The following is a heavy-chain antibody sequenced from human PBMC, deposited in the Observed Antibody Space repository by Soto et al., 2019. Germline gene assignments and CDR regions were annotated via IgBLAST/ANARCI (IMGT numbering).Heavy chain of an antibody. D-gene: IGHD5-12*01. CDR2: IWYDGSNK. J-gene: IGHJ4*02. CDR1: GFTFSSYG. V-gene: IGHV3-33*01. Sequence: PGGSLRLSCAASGFTFSSYGMHWVRQAPGKGLEWVAVIWYDGSNKYYADSVKGRFTISRDNSKNTLYLQMNSLRAEDTAVYYCARDADIVALEYYFDYWGQGTLVTVSS. CDR3: ARDADIVALEYYFDY.